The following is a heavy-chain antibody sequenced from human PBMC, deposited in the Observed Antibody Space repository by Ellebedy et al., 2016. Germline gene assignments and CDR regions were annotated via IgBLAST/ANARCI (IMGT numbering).Heavy chain of an antibody. J-gene: IGHJ4*02. Sequence: GESLKISCVVSGFSVSSNYLSWVRQAPGKGLEWISVLYSGGTILYADSVKGRFTISRDNAKNTLYLDMDSLRAEDTAIYYCAKCRHINGCLLDYWGQGTLVTVSS. D-gene: IGHD6-19*01. CDR2: LYSGGTI. CDR1: GFSVSSNY. CDR3: AKCRHINGCLLDY. V-gene: IGHV3-66*01.